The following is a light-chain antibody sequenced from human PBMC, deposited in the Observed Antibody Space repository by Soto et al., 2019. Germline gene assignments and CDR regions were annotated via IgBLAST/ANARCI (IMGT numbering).Light chain of an antibody. V-gene: IGLV2-8*01. CDR2: EVN. Sequence: QSVLTQPPSASGSPGQSVTISCTGTGSDVGGYNYVSWYQQHPGKAPQLMIYEVNKRPSGVPDRFSGSKSGNTASLTVSGLQAEDEADYYCSSYAGTKYAVFGGGTQLTVL. CDR3: SSYAGTKYAV. CDR1: GSDVGGYNY. J-gene: IGLJ7*01.